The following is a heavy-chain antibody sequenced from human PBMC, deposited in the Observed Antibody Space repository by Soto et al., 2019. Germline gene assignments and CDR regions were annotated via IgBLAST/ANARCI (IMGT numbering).Heavy chain of an antibody. CDR1: GGSISSGGYY. Sequence: QVQLQESGPGLVKPSQTLSLTCTVSGGSISSGGYYWSWIRQHPGKGLEWIGYIYYSGRTYYNPSLKSRVTTSVDTSKHHFSRRLSSVTAADTAVYYCARDGGGIAAAAPSGWFDPWGQGTLVTVFS. V-gene: IGHV4-31*03. CDR3: ARDGGGIAAAAPSGWFDP. CDR2: IYYSGRT. D-gene: IGHD6-13*01. J-gene: IGHJ5*02.